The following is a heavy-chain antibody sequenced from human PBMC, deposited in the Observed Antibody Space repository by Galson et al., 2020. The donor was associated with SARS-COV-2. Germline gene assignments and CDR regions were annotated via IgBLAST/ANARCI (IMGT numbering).Heavy chain of an antibody. J-gene: IGHJ3*02. V-gene: IGHV3-33*01. CDR1: GFTFSTYG. Sequence: GESLKISCEASGFTFSTYGMDWVRQAPGKGLEWVAVRWYDGSNKYYADSVKGRFTISRDNSKNTLYLQLNSLRADDTAVYYCARGSSSHAFDIWGQGTMVTVSS. CDR2: RWYDGSNK. CDR3: ARGSSSHAFDI. D-gene: IGHD3-10*01.